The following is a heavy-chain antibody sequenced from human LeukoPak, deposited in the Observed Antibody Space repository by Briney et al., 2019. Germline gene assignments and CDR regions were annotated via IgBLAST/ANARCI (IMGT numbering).Heavy chain of an antibody. V-gene: IGHV1-18*01. Sequence: ASVKVSCKASGYTFSSYGISWLRQAPGQGLEWMGWISAYKGKTNYAQKLQDRVTMTTDTYTSTAYMELRSLRPDDTAVYYCGRADYESSRDYFDFWGQGTLVTVSS. D-gene: IGHD3-22*01. CDR1: GYTFSSYG. J-gene: IGHJ4*02. CDR2: ISAYKGKT. CDR3: GRADYESSRDYFDF.